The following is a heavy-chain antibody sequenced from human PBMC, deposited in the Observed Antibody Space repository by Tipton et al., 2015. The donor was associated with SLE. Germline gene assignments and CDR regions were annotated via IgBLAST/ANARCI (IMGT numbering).Heavy chain of an antibody. D-gene: IGHD6-19*01. J-gene: IGHJ4*02. CDR3: ARGVAGFKSFDY. CDR1: GGSISSGSYY. Sequence: TLSLTCTVSGGSISSGSYYWSWIRQPPGKGLEWIGYIYYSGSTNCNPSLKSRVTISVDTSKNQFSLKLGSVTAADTAVYYCARGVAGFKSFDYWGQGTLVTVSS. CDR2: IYYSGST. V-gene: IGHV4-61*01.